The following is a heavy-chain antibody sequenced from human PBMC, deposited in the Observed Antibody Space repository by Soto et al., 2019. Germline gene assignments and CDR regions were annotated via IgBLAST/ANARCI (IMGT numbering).Heavy chain of an antibody. CDR2: ISSSSSYI. Sequence: GGSLRLSCAASGFTFSSYSMNWVRQAPGKGLEWVSSISSSSSYIYYADSVKGRFTISRDNAKNSLYLQMNSLRAEDTAVYYCARAIGHVPTAFDDWGQGTLVTVSS. CDR1: GFTFSSYS. D-gene: IGHD3-16*01. CDR3: ARAIGHVPTAFDD. V-gene: IGHV3-21*01. J-gene: IGHJ4*02.